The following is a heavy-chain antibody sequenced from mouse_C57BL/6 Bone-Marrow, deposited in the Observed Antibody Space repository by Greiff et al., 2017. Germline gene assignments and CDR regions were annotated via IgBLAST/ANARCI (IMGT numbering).Heavy chain of an antibody. D-gene: IGHD2-12*01. CDR3: ARGYDHCAWFDY. CDR2: IYPRSGNT. J-gene: IGHJ3*01. Sequence: QVQLQQSGAELARPGASVKLSCKASGYTFTSYGIRWVKQRPGQGLEWIGEIYPRSGNTYYNEKFKGQDTLTADKSSSTAYMELRSLTSEDSAVYYGARGYDHCAWFDYWGQGTLVTVSA. V-gene: IGHV1-81*01. CDR1: GYTFTSYG.